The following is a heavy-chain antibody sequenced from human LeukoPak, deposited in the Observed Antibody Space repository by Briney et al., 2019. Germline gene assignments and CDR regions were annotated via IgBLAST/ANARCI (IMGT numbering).Heavy chain of an antibody. CDR1: GDSVSSNSAA. CDR3: ARDNLPWFGDHISPFDY. Sequence: SQTLSLTCAISGDSVSSNSAAWNWIRQSPSRGLEWLGRTYYRSKWYNGYAVSVKSRITINPDTSKNQFSLQLNSVTPEDTAVYYCARDNLPWFGDHISPFDYWGQGTLVTVSS. J-gene: IGHJ4*02. D-gene: IGHD3-10*01. CDR2: TYYRSKWYN. V-gene: IGHV6-1*01.